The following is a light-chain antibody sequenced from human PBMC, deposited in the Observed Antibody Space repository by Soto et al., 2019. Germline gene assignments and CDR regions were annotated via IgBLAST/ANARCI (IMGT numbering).Light chain of an antibody. CDR2: GAS. V-gene: IGKV3-15*01. J-gene: IGKJ1*01. Sequence: EIVLTQSPATLSLSPGEGATLSCRASQTINNNLAWYQQKPGQAPRLLIYGASRRATGVPARFSGSGSGTEFSLTISSLQPDDFATYYCQQYSSHSTFGQGTKVDIK. CDR3: QQYSSHST. CDR1: QTINNN.